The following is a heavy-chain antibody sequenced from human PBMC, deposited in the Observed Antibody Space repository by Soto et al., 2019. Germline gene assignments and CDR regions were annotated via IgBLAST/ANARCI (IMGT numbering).Heavy chain of an antibody. J-gene: IGHJ4*02. CDR3: ASPLKWSGYYIAFDY. D-gene: IGHD3-3*01. V-gene: IGHV1-69*13. CDR2: IIPIFDTI. CDR1: GATFSSFA. Sequence: VASVKVSCKASGATFSSFAFSWVRQAPGQGLEWMGVIIPIFDTIKFAQKFQGRVTFTADESTGTAYMELSSLTSEDTAVYYCASPLKWSGYYIAFDYWGQGTLVTVSS.